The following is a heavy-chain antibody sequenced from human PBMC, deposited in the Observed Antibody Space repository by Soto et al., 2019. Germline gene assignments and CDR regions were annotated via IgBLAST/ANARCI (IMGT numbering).Heavy chain of an antibody. Sequence: EVQLLESGGGLVQPGGSLRLSCAASGFTFSSYAMSWVRQAPGKGLEWVSAFSGSGGSTYYADSVKGRFTISRDNSKNTLYLQMNSLRAEDTAVYYCAKDRSTMVRGVILYFDYWGQGTLVTVSS. V-gene: IGHV3-23*01. CDR3: AKDRSTMVRGVILYFDY. D-gene: IGHD3-10*01. J-gene: IGHJ4*02. CDR1: GFTFSSYA. CDR2: FSGSGGST.